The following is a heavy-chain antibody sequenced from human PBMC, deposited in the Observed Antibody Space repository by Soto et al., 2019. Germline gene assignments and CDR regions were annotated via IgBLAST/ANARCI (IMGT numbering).Heavy chain of an antibody. Sequence: QVQLQESGPGLVRPSQTLSLTCTVSAGSISTINYYWSWIPQHPEKGLEWIGYISYSGSTFYHSSLKSRVTISLDTSKKQFSLTLTSVTAADTAVYYCARSAQWDGFDPWGQGTMVTVSS. J-gene: IGHJ3*01. V-gene: IGHV4-31*03. CDR2: ISYSGST. CDR3: ARSAQWDGFDP. D-gene: IGHD2-8*01. CDR1: AGSISTINYY.